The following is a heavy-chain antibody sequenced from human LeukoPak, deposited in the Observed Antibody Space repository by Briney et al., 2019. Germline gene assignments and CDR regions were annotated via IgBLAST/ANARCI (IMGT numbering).Heavy chain of an antibody. D-gene: IGHD2-15*01. CDR3: ARGGGSNTNCDY. Sequence: GGSLRLSCAASGFTFRNYWMGWVRQAPGKGLEWVANTKPDGSAEYYADSVRGRFTTSRDNANNFLYLQMNSLRAEDTAVYYCARGGGSNTNCDYWGQGTLVTVSS. CDR2: TKPDGSAE. V-gene: IGHV3-7*01. CDR1: GFTFRNYW. J-gene: IGHJ4*02.